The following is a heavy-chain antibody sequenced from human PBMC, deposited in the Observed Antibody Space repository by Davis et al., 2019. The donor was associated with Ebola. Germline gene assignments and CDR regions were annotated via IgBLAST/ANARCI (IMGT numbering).Heavy chain of an antibody. V-gene: IGHV1-2*02. CDR1: GYTFTGYY. CDR2: INPNSGGT. Sequence: ASVKVSCKASGYTFTGYYMHWVRQAPGQGLEWMGWINPNSGGTNYAQKFQGRVTMTRDTSISTAYMELSRLRSDDTAVYYCARECSGVGSGWDCWFDPWGQGTLVTVSS. D-gene: IGHD6-19*01. J-gene: IGHJ5*02. CDR3: ARECSGVGSGWDCWFDP.